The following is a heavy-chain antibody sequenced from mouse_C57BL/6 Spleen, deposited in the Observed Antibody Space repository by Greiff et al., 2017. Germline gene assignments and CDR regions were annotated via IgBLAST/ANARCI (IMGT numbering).Heavy chain of an antibody. CDR1: GYTFTDYE. V-gene: IGHV1-15*01. CDR2: IDPETGGT. J-gene: IGHJ4*01. CDR3: SGGYYEGGDYAMDY. D-gene: IGHD2-4*01. Sequence: QVHVKQSGAELVRPGASVTLSCKASGYTFTDYEMHWVKQTPVHGLEWIGAIDPETGGTAYNQKFKGKAILTADKSSSTAYMELRSLTSEDSAVYYCSGGYYEGGDYAMDYWGQGTSVTVSS.